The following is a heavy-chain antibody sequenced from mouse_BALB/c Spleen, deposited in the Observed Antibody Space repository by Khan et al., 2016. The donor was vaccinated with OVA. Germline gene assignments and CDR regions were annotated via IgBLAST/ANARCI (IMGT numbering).Heavy chain of an antibody. D-gene: IGHD2-14*01. Sequence: EVQLVESGGGSVKPGGSLKLSCAVSGFTFSSYAMSWVRQTPEKRLEWVASISSGGTTYYPDSVKGRFTISRDNARTILYLQMSSRRSEDMAIYYCAREAYRYDEYYFDYWGQGTTLTVSS. CDR3: AREAYRYDEYYFDY. CDR1: GFTFSSYA. V-gene: IGHV5-6-5*01. J-gene: IGHJ2*01. CDR2: ISSGGTT.